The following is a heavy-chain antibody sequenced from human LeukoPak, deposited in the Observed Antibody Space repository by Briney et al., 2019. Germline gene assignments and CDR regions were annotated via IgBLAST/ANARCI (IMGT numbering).Heavy chain of an antibody. D-gene: IGHD3-16*01. CDR2: IYYSGST. V-gene: IGHV4-39*01. J-gene: IGHJ4*02. Sequence: SETLSLTXTVSGGSISSSSYYWGWIRQPPGKGLEWIGSIYYSGSTYYNPSLKSRVTISVDTSKNQFSLKLSSVTAADTAVYYCARALRLGEFGYWGRGTLVTVSS. CDR1: GGSISSSSYY. CDR3: ARALRLGEFGY.